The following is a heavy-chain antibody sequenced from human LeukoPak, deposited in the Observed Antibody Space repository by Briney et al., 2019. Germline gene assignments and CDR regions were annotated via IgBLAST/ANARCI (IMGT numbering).Heavy chain of an antibody. Sequence: GASLQISCKGSGSSFTNYWIGWVRQLPGKGLEWMGIFYPGDSDTEYSPSFQGQVTISADKSISTAYLQWSSLKASDTAMYYCARRLRWASGPYFDYWGQGTLVTVSS. D-gene: IGHD4-23*01. V-gene: IGHV5-51*01. CDR2: FYPGDSDT. CDR1: GSSFTNYW. CDR3: ARRLRWASGPYFDY. J-gene: IGHJ4*02.